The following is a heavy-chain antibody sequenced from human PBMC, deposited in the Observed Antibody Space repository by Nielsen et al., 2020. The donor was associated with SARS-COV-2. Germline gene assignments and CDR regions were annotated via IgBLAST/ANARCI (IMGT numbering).Heavy chain of an antibody. CDR1: GGSISSYY. V-gene: IGHV4-59*01. CDR2: IYYSGST. Sequence: SETLSLTCTVSGGSISSYYWSWIRQPPGKGLEWIGYIYYSGSTNYNPSLKSRVTISVDTSKNQFSLKLSSVTAADTAVYYCARNEWYIVVVPCVMDVWGKGTTVTVTS. CDR3: ARNEWYIVVVPCVMDV. D-gene: IGHD2-2*01. J-gene: IGHJ6*03.